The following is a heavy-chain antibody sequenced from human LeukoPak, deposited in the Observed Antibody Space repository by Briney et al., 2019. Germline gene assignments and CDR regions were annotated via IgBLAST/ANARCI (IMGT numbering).Heavy chain of an antibody. J-gene: IGHJ6*03. CDR3: ARHQKTYDFWMRDYYMDV. CDR2: IYHSGTT. CDR1: GDSISSGAYY. D-gene: IGHD3-3*01. Sequence: PSETLSLTCNVSGDSISSGAYYWSWVRQRPGKALEWIGYIYHSGTTYYNPTLRSRVTISIDTSENQFSLRLTSVTAADTAVYYCARHQKTYDFWMRDYYMDVWGKGTTVTVSS. V-gene: IGHV4-31*03.